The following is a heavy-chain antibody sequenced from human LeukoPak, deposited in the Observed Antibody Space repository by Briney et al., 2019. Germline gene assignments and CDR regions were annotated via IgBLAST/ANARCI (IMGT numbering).Heavy chain of an antibody. D-gene: IGHD6-13*01. CDR2: ISSSSSYI. CDR1: GFTFSSYS. J-gene: IGHJ5*02. CDR3: ARGPGIAAQNWFDP. V-gene: IGHV3-21*01. Sequence: GGSLRLSCAASGFTFSSYSMNWVRKAPGKGLGWVSSISSSSSYIYYADSVKGRFTISRDNAKNSLYLQMNSLRAEDTAVYYCARGPGIAAQNWFDPWGQGTLVTVSS.